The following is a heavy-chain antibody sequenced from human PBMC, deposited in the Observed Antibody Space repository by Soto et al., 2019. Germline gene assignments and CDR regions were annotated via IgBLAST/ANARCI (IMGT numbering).Heavy chain of an antibody. D-gene: IGHD6-19*01. J-gene: IGHJ4*02. CDR2: IYYSGGST. Sequence: SETLSLTCTVSGASVSSGRFYWSWIRQPPGKGLEWIGYIYYSGGSTKYNPSLRSRVTISLDTSKNQFSLKLTSVTAADTAVYYCARSGSGSGWLGGQGTLVTVSS. CDR1: GASVSSGRFY. V-gene: IGHV4-61*01. CDR3: ARSGSGSGWL.